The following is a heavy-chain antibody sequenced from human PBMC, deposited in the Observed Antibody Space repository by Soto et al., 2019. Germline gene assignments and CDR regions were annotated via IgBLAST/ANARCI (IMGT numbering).Heavy chain of an antibody. CDR1: GFTFSLDP. J-gene: IGHJ3*02. V-gene: IGHV3-48*02. CDR2: ISPSNSTI. Sequence: QLVESGGGLVQPGGSLRLSCAASGFTFSLDPVNWVRQAPGKGLEWLSYISPSNSTIYYADSVKGRFTISRDNAKNSLDLQMNGLRHDDTAVFYCARVGRGFCSSTRCSTDGFDIWGQGTVVTVST. D-gene: IGHD2-2*01. CDR3: ARVGRGFCSSTRCSTDGFDI.